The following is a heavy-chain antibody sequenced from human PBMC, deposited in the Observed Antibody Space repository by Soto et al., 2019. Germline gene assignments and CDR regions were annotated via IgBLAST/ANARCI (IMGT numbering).Heavy chain of an antibody. V-gene: IGHV3-23*01. CDR3: AKADVKGDGVWLVGT. D-gene: IGHD1-26*01. Sequence: RLSCAASGFTFGAYSMNWVRQAPGKSREWVSSSSQSSAYTHYADSVKGRVTISRDDSRNTLYLPMNSLRADDTDVYYCAKADVKGDGVWLVGTCAQATVVTVSS. J-gene: IGHJ5*02. CDR2: SSQSSAYT. CDR1: GFTFGAYS.